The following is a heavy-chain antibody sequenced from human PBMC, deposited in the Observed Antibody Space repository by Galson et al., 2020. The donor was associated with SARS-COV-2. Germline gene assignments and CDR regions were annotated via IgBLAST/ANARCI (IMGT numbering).Heavy chain of an antibody. CDR2: ISYDGSNK. CDR1: GFTFSSYA. J-gene: IGHJ5*02. CDR3: ARGTYYYDSSGYYYPNWFDP. V-gene: IGHV3-30*04. D-gene: IGHD3-22*01. Sequence: GGSLRLSCAASGFTFSSYAMHWVRQAPGKGLEWVAVISYDGSNKYYADSVKGRFTISRDNSKNTLYLQMNSLRAEDTAVYYCARGTYYYDSSGYYYPNWFDPWGQGTLVTVSS.